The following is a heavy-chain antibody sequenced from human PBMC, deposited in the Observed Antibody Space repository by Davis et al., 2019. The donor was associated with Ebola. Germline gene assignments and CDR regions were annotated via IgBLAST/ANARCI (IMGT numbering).Heavy chain of an antibody. CDR2: ISYDGSNK. CDR3: AKVGYCSGGSCYDYYYYGMDV. D-gene: IGHD2-15*01. J-gene: IGHJ6*04. V-gene: IGHV3-30*18. CDR1: GFTFSSYG. Sequence: GGSLRLSCAASGFTFSSYGMHWVRQAPGKGLEWVAVISYDGSNKYYADSVKGRFTISRDNSKNTLYLQMNSLRAEDTAVYYCAKVGYCSGGSCYDYYYYGMDVWGKGTTVTVSS.